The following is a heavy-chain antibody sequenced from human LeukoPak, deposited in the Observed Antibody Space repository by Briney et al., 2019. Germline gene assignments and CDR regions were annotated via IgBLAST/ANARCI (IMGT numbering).Heavy chain of an antibody. J-gene: IGHJ6*03. CDR1: GFTFSSYD. CDR2: IGTAGDT. V-gene: IGHV3-13*01. D-gene: IGHD1-1*01. Sequence: GGSLRLSCAASGFTFSSYDMHWVRQATGKGLEWVSAIGTAGDTYYPGSVKGRFTISRENAKNSLYLQMNSLRAGDTAVYYCARESYAWTGYYYYYMDVWGKGTTVTVSS. CDR3: ARESYAWTGYYYYYMDV.